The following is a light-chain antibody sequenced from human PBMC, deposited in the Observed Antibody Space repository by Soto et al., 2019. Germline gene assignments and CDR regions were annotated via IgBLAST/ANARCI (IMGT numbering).Light chain of an antibody. V-gene: IGKV1-17*01. CDR3: LQHYGYVRT. Sequence: DIQMTQSPSSLSASVGDRVTITCRASQGIRDDLAWYQQKPGKAPKRLIHAASNLQSGVPSRFSGSGSGTEFTLTISSLQPEDSATYYCLQHYGYVRTFGGGTKVEIK. CDR2: AAS. J-gene: IGKJ4*01. CDR1: QGIRDD.